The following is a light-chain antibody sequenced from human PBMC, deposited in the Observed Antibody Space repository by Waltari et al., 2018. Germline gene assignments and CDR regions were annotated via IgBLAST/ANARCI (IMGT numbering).Light chain of an antibody. CDR3: SSYTTSSAPGV. CDR1: DSDVGAYDF. CDR2: EVS. V-gene: IGLV2-14*01. J-gene: IGLJ1*01. Sequence: QSALTQPASVSGSPGQSITISCSGTDSDVGAYDFVSWYQQHPGKAPHLIISEVSKRPSGISNRISASKSGNTASLTISGLQAEDEADYYCSSYTTSSAPGVFGTGTRVTVL.